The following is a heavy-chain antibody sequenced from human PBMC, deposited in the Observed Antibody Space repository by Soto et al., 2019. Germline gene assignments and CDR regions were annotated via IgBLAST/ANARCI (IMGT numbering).Heavy chain of an antibody. J-gene: IGHJ4*02. CDR3: ARGLSPEPYRLIDY. D-gene: IGHD1-26*01. V-gene: IGHV4-31*03. CDR1: GGSISSGGYY. CDR2: IYYSGST. Sequence: QVQLQESGPGLVKPSQTLSLTCTVSGGSISSGGYYWSWIRQHPGKGLEWIGYIYYSGSTYYNPSLKSRVTISVDPSKNRFSLKLSSLTAADTAVYYCARGLSPEPYRLIDYWGQGTLVTVSS.